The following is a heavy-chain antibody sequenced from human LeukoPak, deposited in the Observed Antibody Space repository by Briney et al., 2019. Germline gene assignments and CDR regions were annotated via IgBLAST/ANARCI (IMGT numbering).Heavy chain of an antibody. D-gene: IGHD3-10*01. CDR1: GYTFTSYD. CDR3: ARDLYSRRMDYYGSGSYFAY. CDR2: MNPNSGNT. V-gene: IGHV1-8*01. J-gene: IGHJ4*02. Sequence: ASVKVSCKASGYTFTSYDINWVRQATGQGLEWMGWMNPNSGNTNYAQKLQGRVTMTTDTSTSTAYTELRSLISDDTAVYYCARDLYSRRMDYYGSGSYFAYWGQGTLVTVSS.